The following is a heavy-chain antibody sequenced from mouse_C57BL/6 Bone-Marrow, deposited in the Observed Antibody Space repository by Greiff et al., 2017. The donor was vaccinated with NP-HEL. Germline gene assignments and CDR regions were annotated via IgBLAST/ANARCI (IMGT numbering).Heavy chain of an antibody. V-gene: IGHV1-85*01. Sequence: VQRVESGPELVKPGASVKLSCKASGYTFTSYDINWVKQRPGQGLEWIGWIYPRDGSTKYNEKFKGKATLTVDTSSSTAYMELHSLTSEDSAVYFCSNYYGSSYYAMDYWGQRTSVTVST. CDR2: IYPRDGST. D-gene: IGHD1-1*01. CDR3: SNYYGSSYYAMDY. CDR1: GYTFTSYD. J-gene: IGHJ4*01.